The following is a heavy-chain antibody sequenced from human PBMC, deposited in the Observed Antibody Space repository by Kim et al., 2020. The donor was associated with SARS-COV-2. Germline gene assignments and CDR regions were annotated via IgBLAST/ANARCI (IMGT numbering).Heavy chain of an antibody. D-gene: IGHD2-2*01. CDR3: ARIYCSSTSCYPGYFDY. V-gene: IGHV1-2*02. CDR2: INPNSGGT. Sequence: ASVKVSCKASGYTFTGYYMHWVRQAPGQGLEWMGWINPNSGGTNYAQKFQGRVTMTRDTSISTAYMELSRLRSDDTAVYYCARIYCSSTSCYPGYFDYWGQGTLVTVSS. CDR1: GYTFTGYY. J-gene: IGHJ4*02.